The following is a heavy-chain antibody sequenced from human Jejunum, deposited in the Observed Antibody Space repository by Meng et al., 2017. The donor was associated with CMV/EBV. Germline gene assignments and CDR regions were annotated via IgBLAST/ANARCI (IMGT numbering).Heavy chain of an antibody. CDR3: AREANGGLAGFDY. V-gene: IGHV1-18*01. CDR1: GSTSNIYG. CDR2: ISSYSGNT. D-gene: IGHD3-16*01. J-gene: IGHJ4*02. Sequence: KASGSTSNIYGISWVRQAPGQGLEYMGWISSYSGNTEYAQKFQGRPTVTTDTSTNTAYMELRNLRSDDTAMYYCAREANGGLAGFDYWGQGTLVTVSS.